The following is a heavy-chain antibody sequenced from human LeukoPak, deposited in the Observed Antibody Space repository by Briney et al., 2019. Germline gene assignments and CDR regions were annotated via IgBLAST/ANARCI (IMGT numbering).Heavy chain of an antibody. V-gene: IGHV4-59*01. CDR3: ARVEWFGELSPFDI. J-gene: IGHJ3*02. D-gene: IGHD3-10*01. CDR1: GGSIGSYF. Sequence: SETLSLTCTVSGGSIGSYFWSWIRQPPGKGLEWIGYVYYSGSTNYNPSLKSRVAISVDTSKNQFSLKLSSVTAADTAVYYCARVEWFGELSPFDIWGQGTMVTVSS. CDR2: VYYSGST.